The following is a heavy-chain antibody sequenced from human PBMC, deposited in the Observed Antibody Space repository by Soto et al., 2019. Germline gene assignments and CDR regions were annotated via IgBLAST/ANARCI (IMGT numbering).Heavy chain of an antibody. Sequence: ASVKVSCKASGYTFSSYALHWVRQAPGQRLEWMGWINAANGNVKYSQKFQGRVTITRDTSASTAYMDLSSLRSEDTAVYYCARGIATGQLDPWGQGTLVTVSS. CDR3: ARGIATGQLDP. J-gene: IGHJ5*02. CDR2: INAANGNV. CDR1: GYTFSSYA. D-gene: IGHD2-15*01. V-gene: IGHV1-3*01.